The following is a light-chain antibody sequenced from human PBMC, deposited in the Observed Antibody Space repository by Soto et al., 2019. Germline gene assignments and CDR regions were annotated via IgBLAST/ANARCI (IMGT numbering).Light chain of an antibody. CDR3: QPYYSTPLT. V-gene: IGKV4-1*01. CDR2: WAS. CDR1: QSVLYSSNNKNY. Sequence: DIVMTQSPDSLAVSLGERATINCKSSQSVLYSSNNKNYLAWYQQKPGHPPKLLIYWASTRESGVPDRFSGSGSGTDFTLTISSLQAEDVAVYYCQPYYSTPLTVGGGTKVEIK. J-gene: IGKJ4*01.